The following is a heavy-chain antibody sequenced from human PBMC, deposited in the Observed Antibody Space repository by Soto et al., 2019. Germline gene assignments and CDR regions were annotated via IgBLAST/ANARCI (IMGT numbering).Heavy chain of an antibody. D-gene: IGHD2-15*01. Sequence: SDTLSLTCAISGDSVCSNSAAWNWLRHSLSRGLERLGRTYYSAKWYNDYAVSVKSRITNNPDTSKNQSSLQLSCVTPEDTVVYYCARGAGRGYCSGGSSYSPYYYYGMDVWGQGTTVTVSS. J-gene: IGHJ6*02. CDR2: TYYSAKWYN. V-gene: IGHV6-1*01. CDR1: GDSVCSNSAA. CDR3: ARGAGRGYCSGGSSYSPYYYYGMDV.